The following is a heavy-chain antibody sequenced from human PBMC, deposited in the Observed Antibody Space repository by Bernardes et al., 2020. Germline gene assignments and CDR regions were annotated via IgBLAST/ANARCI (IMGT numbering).Heavy chain of an antibody. Sequence: ASVKVSCKASGYTFTSYGISWVRQAPGQGLEWMGWISAYNGNTNYAQKLQGRVTMTTDTSTSTAYMELRSLRSDDTAVYYCATAYCGGDCPLGWFDPWGQGTLVTVSS. J-gene: IGHJ5*02. V-gene: IGHV1-18*01. CDR3: ATAYCGGDCPLGWFDP. CDR1: GYTFTSYG. D-gene: IGHD2-21*01. CDR2: ISAYNGNT.